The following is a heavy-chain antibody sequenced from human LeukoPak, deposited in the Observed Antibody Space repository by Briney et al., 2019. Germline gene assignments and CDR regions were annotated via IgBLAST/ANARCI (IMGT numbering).Heavy chain of an antibody. J-gene: IGHJ4*02. D-gene: IGHD1-1*01. CDR1: GGSISSNNW. V-gene: IGHV4-4*02. Sequence: SGTLSLTCAVSGGSISSNNWWGWVRQPPGKGLEWIGEIYHSGSPNYNPSLKSRVTISVDKSRNHFSLNLSYVTAADTAVYSCARVNINNWHSCDYWGQGTLVTVSS. CDR3: ARVNINNWHSCDY. CDR2: IYHSGSP.